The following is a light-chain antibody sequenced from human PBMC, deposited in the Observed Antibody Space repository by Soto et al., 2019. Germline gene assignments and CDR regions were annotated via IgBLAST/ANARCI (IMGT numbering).Light chain of an antibody. Sequence: ETVMTQSPATLSVSPGERVTLSCRASQSIRTSLAWYQQKPGQAPRLLIYSASTRATGIPARFSGRGSGTDFTLTISSLQSEDSAVYYCQQYNNWPPITLGQGTRLEIK. CDR1: QSIRTS. V-gene: IGKV3-15*01. CDR2: SAS. J-gene: IGKJ5*01. CDR3: QQYNNWPPIT.